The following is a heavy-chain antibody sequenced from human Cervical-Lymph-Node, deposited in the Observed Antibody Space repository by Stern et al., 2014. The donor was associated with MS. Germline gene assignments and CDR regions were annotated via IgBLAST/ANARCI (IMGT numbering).Heavy chain of an antibody. Sequence: ESGPALVKPTQTLTLTCTFSGFSLVTSGVRVSWIRQPPGKALEWLARIDWNDKTCYNTSLMTRLTSSKDTSKNQVVLTMTNVDPVDTATYYCARMMGSGYRHYFDYWGQGTPVTVS. CDR3: ARMMGSGYRHYFDY. D-gene: IGHD3-3*01. CDR1: GFSLVTSGVR. V-gene: IGHV2-70*04. J-gene: IGHJ4*02. CDR2: IDWNDKT.